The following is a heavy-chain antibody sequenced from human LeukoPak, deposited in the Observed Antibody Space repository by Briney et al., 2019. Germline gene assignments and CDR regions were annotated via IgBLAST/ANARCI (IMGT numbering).Heavy chain of an antibody. J-gene: IGHJ4*02. Sequence: SETLSLTCAVYGESFSDYYWSWIRQPPGKGLEWIGGINHSGTTNYNPSLKSRVTMSVDTSKKHFSLKLSSVTAADTAIYYCARRYPSVRGVNLRPQEVRKYYFDYWGQGNLVTVSS. CDR3: ARRYPSVRGVNLRPQEVRKYYFDY. CDR1: GESFSDYY. V-gene: IGHV4-34*01. CDR2: INHSGTT. D-gene: IGHD3-10*01.